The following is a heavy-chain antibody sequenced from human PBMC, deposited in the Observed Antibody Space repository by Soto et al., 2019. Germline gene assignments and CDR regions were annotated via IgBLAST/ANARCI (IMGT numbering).Heavy chain of an antibody. V-gene: IGHV1-69*06. Sequence: QVQLVQSGAEVKKPGSSVKVSCKASGGTFSSYAISWVRQAPGQGLEWMGGIIPIFGTANYAQKFQGRVTITADKSTSTAYMELSSLRSEDTAVYYCAIDRFPYGGSQNAFDIWGQGTMVTVSS. CDR3: AIDRFPYGGSQNAFDI. J-gene: IGHJ3*02. D-gene: IGHD2-15*01. CDR2: IIPIFGTA. CDR1: GGTFSSYA.